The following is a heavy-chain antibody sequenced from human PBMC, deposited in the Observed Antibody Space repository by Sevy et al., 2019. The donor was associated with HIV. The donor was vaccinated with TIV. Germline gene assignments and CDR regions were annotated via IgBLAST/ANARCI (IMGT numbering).Heavy chain of an antibody. CDR2: IYYSGST. Sequence: SETLSLTCTVSGGSISSSSYYWGWIRQPPGKGLEWIGSIYYSGSTYYNPSLKSRVTISVDTSKNQFSLKLSSVTAADTAVYYCARQVSYSSSSRITYYFDYWGQGTLVTVSS. CDR1: GGSISSSSYY. J-gene: IGHJ4*02. V-gene: IGHV4-39*01. CDR3: ARQVSYSSSSRITYYFDY. D-gene: IGHD6-6*01.